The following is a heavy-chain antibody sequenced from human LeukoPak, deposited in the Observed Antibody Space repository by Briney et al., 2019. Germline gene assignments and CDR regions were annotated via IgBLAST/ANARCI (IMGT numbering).Heavy chain of an antibody. V-gene: IGHV4-59*01. Sequence: SEALSLTCTVSGGSISSDFWSWIRQTPGRGLEWIAYIDYSGSTNYNPSLKSRVTISVDTSKNQFSLKLSSVTAADTAVYYCAGTYRYNYYYYMDVWGKGTTVTISS. CDR3: AGTYRYNYYYYMDV. CDR1: GGSISSDF. CDR2: IDYSGST. J-gene: IGHJ6*03. D-gene: IGHD1-1*01.